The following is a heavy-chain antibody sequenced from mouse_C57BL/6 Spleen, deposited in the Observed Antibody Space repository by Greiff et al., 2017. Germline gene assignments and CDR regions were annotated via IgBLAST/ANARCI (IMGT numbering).Heavy chain of an antibody. CDR1: GYTFTDYN. CDR2: INPNNGGT. D-gene: IGHD1-1*01. Sequence: VQLQQSGPELVKPGASVKIPCKASGYTFTDYNMDWVKQSHGKSLEWIGDINPNNGGTIYNQKFKGKATLTVDKSSSTAYMELRSLTSEDTAVYSCSRWDYYGSSYYFDYWGQGTTLPVSS. CDR3: SRWDYYGSSYYFDY. V-gene: IGHV1-18*01. J-gene: IGHJ2*01.